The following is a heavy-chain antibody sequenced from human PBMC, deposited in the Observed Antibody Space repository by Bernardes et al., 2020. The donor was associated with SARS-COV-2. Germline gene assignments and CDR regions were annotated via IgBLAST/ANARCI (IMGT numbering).Heavy chain of an antibody. D-gene: IGHD5-18*01. V-gene: IGHV1-24*01. CDR3: ATAPGAMVTDWFDP. J-gene: IGHJ5*02. CDR1: GYTLTDLS. CDR2: FDPDDGET. Sequence: ASVKVSCKVSGYTLTDLSMHWVRQAPGKGLEWMGGFDPDDGETIYAQKFQGRVTMTEDTSTDTAYMELSSLRSEDTAVYYCATAPGAMVTDWFDPWGQGTLVTVSS.